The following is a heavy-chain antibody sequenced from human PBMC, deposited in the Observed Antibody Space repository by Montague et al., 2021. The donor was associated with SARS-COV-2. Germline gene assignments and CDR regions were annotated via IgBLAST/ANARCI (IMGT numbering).Heavy chain of an antibody. D-gene: IGHD3-22*01. J-gene: IGHJ5*02. Sequence: TLSLTCTVSGDSINSGDHYWSWIRQHPGKGLEWIGYIYSSGSTYYNLSLKSRVTISADTSKNQFSLKLSSVAAAATAVYYCARDLHDTSGSTYLTPFLFEPWGQGTLVTVSS. CDR2: IYSSGST. V-gene: IGHV4-31*03. CDR1: GDSINSGDHY. CDR3: ARDLHDTSGSTYLTPFLFEP.